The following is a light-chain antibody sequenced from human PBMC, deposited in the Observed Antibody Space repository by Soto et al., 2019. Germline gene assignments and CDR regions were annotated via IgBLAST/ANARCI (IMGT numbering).Light chain of an antibody. CDR3: SSYTSSSTPG. CDR2: DVS. J-gene: IGLJ2*01. CDR1: SSDVGGYNY. Sequence: QSALTQPASVSGSPGQSITISCTGTSSDVGGYNYVSWYQQHPGKAPKLMIYDVSNRPSGVSNRFSGYKSGNTASLTISGLQAEDEADYYCSSYTSSSTPGFGGGTKLTVL. V-gene: IGLV2-14*01.